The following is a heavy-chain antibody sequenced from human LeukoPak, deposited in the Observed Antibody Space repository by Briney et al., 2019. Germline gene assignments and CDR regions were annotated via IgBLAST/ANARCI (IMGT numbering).Heavy chain of an antibody. D-gene: IGHD3-16*01. CDR3: ARVRSEGVSLDDFNI. V-gene: IGHV1-2*02. CDR2: INPNSGGT. Sequence: ASVKVSCKASGYTFSGYYMHSVRQAPGQGLEWMGWINPNSGGTNYAQKFQGRVTMTRDTSISTAYMELTRLRSDDTAVYYCARVRSEGVSLDDFNIWGQGTMVTVSS. J-gene: IGHJ3*02. CDR1: GYTFSGYY.